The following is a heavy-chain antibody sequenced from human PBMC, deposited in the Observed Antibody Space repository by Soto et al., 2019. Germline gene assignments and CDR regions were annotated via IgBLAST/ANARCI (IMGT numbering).Heavy chain of an antibody. CDR3: AKDPLIVVVPAAISGFDY. CDR1: GFTFSSYA. D-gene: IGHD2-2*01. CDR2: ISGSGGST. V-gene: IGHV3-23*01. J-gene: IGHJ4*02. Sequence: EVQLLESGGGLVQPGGSPRLSCAASGFTFSSYAMSWVRQAPGKGLEWVSAISGSGGSTYYADSVKGRFTISRDNSKNTLYLQMNSLRAEDTAVYYCAKDPLIVVVPAAISGFDYWGQGTLVTVSS.